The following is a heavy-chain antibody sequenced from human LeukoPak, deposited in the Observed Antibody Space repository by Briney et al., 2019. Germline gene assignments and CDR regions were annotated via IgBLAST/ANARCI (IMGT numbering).Heavy chain of an antibody. CDR3: ARAGIVGANNAFDI. V-gene: IGHV4-61*02. CDR2: IYTTGST. CDR1: GGSISSGSYY. D-gene: IGHD1-26*01. Sequence: SQTLSLTCTVSGGSISSGSYYWSWIRQPAGKGLEWIGRIYTTGSTNCNPSLKSRVTISVDTSKNQFSLKLSSVTAADTAVYYCARAGIVGANNAFDIWGQGTMVTVSS. J-gene: IGHJ3*02.